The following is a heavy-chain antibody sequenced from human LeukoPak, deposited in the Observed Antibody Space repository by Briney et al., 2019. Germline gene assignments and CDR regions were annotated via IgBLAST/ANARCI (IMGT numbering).Heavy chain of an antibody. V-gene: IGHV1-8*01. D-gene: IGHD3-9*01. CDR3: ARRVLLYDILTAYSRYYYYYMDV. CDR2: MNPESGNS. J-gene: IGHJ6*03. Sequence: ASVKVSCKSSGYTCTSYGINWGRQATGQGLEWMGWMNPESGNSGYAQKFQGRVTMTRNTSISTAYMELSSLRSEYTAVYYCARRVLLYDILTAYSRYYYYYMDVWGRGTTVTISS. CDR1: GYTCTSYG.